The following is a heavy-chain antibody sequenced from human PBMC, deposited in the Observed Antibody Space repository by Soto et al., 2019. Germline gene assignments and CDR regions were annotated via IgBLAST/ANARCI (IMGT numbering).Heavy chain of an antibody. CDR3: AKAIYRSGFLY. CDR1: GATFSGYA. V-gene: IGHV3-23*01. D-gene: IGHD3-22*01. J-gene: IGHJ4*02. Sequence: LRLSSAASGATFSGYAMSWVRQAPGKGLEWVSAISGSGGSTYYADSVKGRFTISRDNSKNTLYLQMNSLRAEDTAVYYCAKAIYRSGFLYWGQGTLVTVSS. CDR2: ISGSGGST.